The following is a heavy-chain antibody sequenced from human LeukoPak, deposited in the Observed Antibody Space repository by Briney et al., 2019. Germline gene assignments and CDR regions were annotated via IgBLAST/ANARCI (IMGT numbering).Heavy chain of an antibody. CDR2: MNPNSGNT. CDR1: GYTFTSYD. Sequence: ASVKVSCKASGYTFTSYDINWVRQATGQGLEWMGWMNPNSGNTGYAQKFQGRVTMTRNTSISTAYMELSSLRSEDTAVYYCARGGAPRITIFGEVIRNYYYYMDVWGKGTTVTVSS. CDR3: ARGGAPRITIFGEVIRNYYYYMDV. J-gene: IGHJ6*03. D-gene: IGHD3-3*01. V-gene: IGHV1-8*01.